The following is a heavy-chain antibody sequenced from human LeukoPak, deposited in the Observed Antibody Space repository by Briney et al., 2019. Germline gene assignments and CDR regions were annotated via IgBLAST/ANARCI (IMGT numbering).Heavy chain of an antibody. CDR1: GYTFTSYY. CDR3: AREAVTIEGGCDY. Sequence: ASVKVSCKASGYTFTSYYIHWVRQAPGQGLDWMGWINPKSGGTKYGQRFQGRVTMTRDTSTSTAYMELSRLRSDDTAVYYCAREAVTIEGGCDYWGQGTLVTVSS. D-gene: IGHD4-17*01. V-gene: IGHV1-2*02. CDR2: INPKSGGT. J-gene: IGHJ4*02.